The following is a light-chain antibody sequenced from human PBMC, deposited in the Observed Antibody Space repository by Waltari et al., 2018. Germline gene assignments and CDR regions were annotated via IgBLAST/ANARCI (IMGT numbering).Light chain of an antibody. CDR2: AAS. V-gene: IGKV3-15*01. J-gene: IGKJ4*01. CDR1: QTIVDN. CDR3: QQYRHWPLA. Sequence: ETVMTQSQATLSVSPGERVTLSCRASQTIVDNLAWYQQRPGQPPRLLIYAASTRATGVPARFSGGGSGTEFPLTISSLQSEDFAVYYCQQYRHWPLAFGGGTKVEI.